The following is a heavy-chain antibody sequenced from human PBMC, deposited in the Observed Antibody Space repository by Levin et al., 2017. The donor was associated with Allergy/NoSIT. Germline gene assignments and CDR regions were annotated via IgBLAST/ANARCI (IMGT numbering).Heavy chain of an antibody. D-gene: IGHD2-15*01. J-gene: IGHJ3*02. CDR2: VDHTGNT. V-gene: IGHV4-59*01. Sequence: GSLRLSCTVSDGSISNFYWHWIRQTPGKGLEWIGYVDHTGNTNYHSSLQSRVSISIDMSKNLFSLNMNSVTAADTAIYYCARDPAVARVVYAFDIWGQGTKVSVSS. CDR1: DGSISNFY. CDR3: ARDPAVARVVYAFDI.